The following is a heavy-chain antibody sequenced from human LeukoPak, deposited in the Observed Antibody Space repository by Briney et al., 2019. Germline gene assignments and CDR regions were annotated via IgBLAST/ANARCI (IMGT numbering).Heavy chain of an antibody. D-gene: IGHD3-10*01. Sequence: SVKVSCKASGGTFSSYAISWVRQAPGQGLEWMGGIIPIFGTANYAQKFQGRVTITADESTSTAYRELSSLRSEDTAVYYCARTYGSGTSRGYHYYYMDVWGKGATVTISS. CDR2: IIPIFGTA. CDR3: ARTYGSGTSRGYHYYYMDV. J-gene: IGHJ6*03. CDR1: GGTFSSYA. V-gene: IGHV1-69*13.